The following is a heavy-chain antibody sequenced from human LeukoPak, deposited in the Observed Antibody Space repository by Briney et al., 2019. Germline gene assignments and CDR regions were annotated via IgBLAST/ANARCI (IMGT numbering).Heavy chain of an antibody. V-gene: IGHV3-30*02. CDR1: GFTFSNYD. Sequence: GGSLRLSCATSGFTFSNYDIHWVRQAPGKGLEWVAFIRYDGSNKYYADSMKGRFTISRDNSKNTLYLQMNSLRAEDTAVYYCVKGGSGYYYYFDYWGQGTLVTVSS. CDR2: IRYDGSNK. J-gene: IGHJ4*02. D-gene: IGHD3-22*01. CDR3: VKGGSGYYYYFDY.